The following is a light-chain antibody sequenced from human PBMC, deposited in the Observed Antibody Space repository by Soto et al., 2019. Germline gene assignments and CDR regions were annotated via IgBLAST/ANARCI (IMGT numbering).Light chain of an antibody. CDR2: LGS. Sequence: DVVMTQSPLSLPVTPGEPASISCRPSQSLLHSDGYNSLDWFLQRPGQSPQVLIYLGSNRAPGVPDRFSGSGAGTDFTLKISRVEAEDVGVYYGMQALQTPLTFGGGTKVEIK. J-gene: IGKJ4*01. CDR3: MQALQTPLT. V-gene: IGKV2-28*01. CDR1: QSLLHSDGYNS.